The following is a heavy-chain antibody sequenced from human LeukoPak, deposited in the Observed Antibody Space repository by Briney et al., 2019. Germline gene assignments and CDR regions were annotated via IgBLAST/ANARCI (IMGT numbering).Heavy chain of an antibody. CDR3: ARELFCDI. CDR1: GFTFSSYS. Sequence: GGSLRLSCVASGFTFSSYSINWVRQAPGKGLEWVSYISSGRRTIYYADSVKGRFTISRDNAKNSLYLQMNSLRAEDTAVYYCARELFCDIWGQGTMVTVSS. CDR2: ISSGRRTI. D-gene: IGHD3-9*01. V-gene: IGHV3-48*01. J-gene: IGHJ3*02.